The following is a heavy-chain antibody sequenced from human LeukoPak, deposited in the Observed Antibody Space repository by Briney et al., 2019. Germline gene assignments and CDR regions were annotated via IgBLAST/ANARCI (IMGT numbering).Heavy chain of an antibody. Sequence: SVKVSCKASGGTFSIYAISWVRQAPGQGLELMGRIIPIFGIANYAQKFQGRVTITADKSTSTAYMELSSLRSEDTAVYYCASGAAVAGASNWFDPWGQGTLVTVSS. CDR1: GGTFSIYA. V-gene: IGHV1-69*04. CDR3: ASGAAVAGASNWFDP. CDR2: IIPIFGIA. J-gene: IGHJ5*02. D-gene: IGHD6-19*01.